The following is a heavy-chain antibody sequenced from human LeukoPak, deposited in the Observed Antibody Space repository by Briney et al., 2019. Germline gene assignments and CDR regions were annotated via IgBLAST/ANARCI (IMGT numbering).Heavy chain of an antibody. Sequence: PGRSLRLSCAASGFTFSSYGMHWVRQAPGKGLEWVAVIWYYGSNKYYADSVKGRFTISRDNSKNTLYLQMNSLRAEDTAVYYCARDYRGRLDYWGQGTLVTVSS. CDR1: GFTFSSYG. J-gene: IGHJ4*02. CDR2: IWYYGSNK. D-gene: IGHD3-10*01. V-gene: IGHV3-33*01. CDR3: ARDYRGRLDY.